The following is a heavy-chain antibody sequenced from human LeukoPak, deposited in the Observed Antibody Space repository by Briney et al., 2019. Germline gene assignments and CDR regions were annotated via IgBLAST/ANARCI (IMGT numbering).Heavy chain of an antibody. D-gene: IGHD1-26*01. V-gene: IGHV3-7*03. CDR3: AREIVGTHKSRFDP. CDR2: INQDGTDK. CDR1: GFPFSSYW. J-gene: IGHJ5*02. Sequence: GGSLRLSCVASGFPFSSYWMSWLRQAPGKGLEWVANINQDGTDKYYVDSVKGRFTISRDNAKNSLYLQMNSLRAEDTAVYYCAREIVGTHKSRFDPWGQGTPVTVSS.